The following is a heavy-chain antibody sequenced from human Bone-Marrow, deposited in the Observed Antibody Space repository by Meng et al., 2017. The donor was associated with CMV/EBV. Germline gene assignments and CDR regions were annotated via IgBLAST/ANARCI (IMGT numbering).Heavy chain of an antibody. CDR3: ARDSPTRGMDV. Sequence: GESLKISCVASGFTVSITHMNWVRQAPGKGLEWVSYISSSGSTIYYADSVKGRFTISRDNAKNSLYLQMNSLRAEDTAVYYCARDSPTRGMDVWGQGTTVTVSS. V-gene: IGHV3-11*01. CDR2: ISSSGSTI. CDR1: GFTVSITH. J-gene: IGHJ6*02.